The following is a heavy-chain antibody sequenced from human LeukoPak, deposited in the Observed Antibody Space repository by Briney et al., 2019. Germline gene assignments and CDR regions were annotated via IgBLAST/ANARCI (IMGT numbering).Heavy chain of an antibody. CDR3: VRDLDWGAFDV. V-gene: IGHV3-48*03. J-gene: IGHJ3*01. D-gene: IGHD3/OR15-3a*01. Sequence: GGSLRLSCEDSGFTFRSYEMNWVRQAPGKGLEWIAYLSSSGSAFSYADSVKGRFTIARDNRQSTVSLQMNSLRAEDTALYYCVRDLDWGAFDVWGQGTMVTVSS. CDR1: GFTFRSYE. CDR2: LSSSGSAF.